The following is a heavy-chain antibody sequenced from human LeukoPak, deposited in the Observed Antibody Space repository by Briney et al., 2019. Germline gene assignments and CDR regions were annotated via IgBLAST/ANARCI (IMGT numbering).Heavy chain of an antibody. V-gene: IGHV3-53*01. CDR2: IYSAGGT. J-gene: IGHJ5*02. CDR1: GFTVSNNY. D-gene: IGHD2-21*01. Sequence: GGSLRLSCAASGFTVSNNYTSWVRRVAGKGLEWVALIYSAGGTYYADSVKGRFTISRDNSKNTLHLQMNSLRAEDTAVYYCVRNSGELGAWGQGTLVTVSS. CDR3: VRNSGELGA.